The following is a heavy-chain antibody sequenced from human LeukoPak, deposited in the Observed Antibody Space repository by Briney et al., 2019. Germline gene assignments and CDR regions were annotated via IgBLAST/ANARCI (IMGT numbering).Heavy chain of an antibody. V-gene: IGHV1-2*02. CDR2: INPNSGGT. D-gene: IGHD3-3*01. Sequence: ASVKLSCTASGYTFTGYYMHWVRHAPGQGLEWMGWINPNSGGTNYAQKFQGRVIMTRDTSISTAYMELSRLRSDDTAVYYCARLPTPISDFWSADPYWGQGTLVTVSS. CDR3: ARLPTPISDFWSADPY. J-gene: IGHJ4*02. CDR1: GYTFTGYY.